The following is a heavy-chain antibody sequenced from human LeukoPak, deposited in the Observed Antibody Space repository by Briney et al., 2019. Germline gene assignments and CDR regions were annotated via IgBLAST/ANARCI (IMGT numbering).Heavy chain of an antibody. Sequence: SETLTLTCTVSGASINIYTYYWGWIRQPPGKGLEWIGSVSYSGSPYYNPSLTSRATISVDTSRNQVSLKLTSVTAADTAVYYCARGPSGLRSPFNTWGQGTTVTVSS. V-gene: IGHV4-39*07. D-gene: IGHD5-12*01. CDR1: GASINIYTYY. J-gene: IGHJ3*02. CDR2: VSYSGSP. CDR3: ARGPSGLRSPFNT.